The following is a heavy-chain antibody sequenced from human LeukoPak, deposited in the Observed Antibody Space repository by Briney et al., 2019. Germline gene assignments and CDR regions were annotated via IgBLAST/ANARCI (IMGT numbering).Heavy chain of an antibody. D-gene: IGHD4-17*01. V-gene: IGHV3-9*01. CDR2: ISWNSGSI. CDR3: AKDRYGDYPDALDY. J-gene: IGHJ4*02. Sequence: SGRSLRLSSAASGFTFDDYAMHWVRQAPGKGLEWVSGISWNSGSIGYADSVKGRFTISRDNAKNSLYLQMNSLRAEDTALYYCAKDRYGDYPDALDYWGQGTLVTVSS. CDR1: GFTFDDYA.